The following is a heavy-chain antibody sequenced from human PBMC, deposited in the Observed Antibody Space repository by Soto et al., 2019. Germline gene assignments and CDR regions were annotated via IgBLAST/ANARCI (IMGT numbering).Heavy chain of an antibody. V-gene: IGHV1-46*01. Sequence: ASVKVSCKASGYTFTSYYMHWVRQAPGQGLEWMGIINPSGGSTSYAQKFQGRVTMTRDTSTSTVYMELSSLRSEDTAVYYCARDRALYYDFWSGYLSAWGQGPLVTVSS. CDR3: ARDRALYYDFWSGYLSA. D-gene: IGHD3-3*01. CDR2: INPSGGST. J-gene: IGHJ5*02. CDR1: GYTFTSYY.